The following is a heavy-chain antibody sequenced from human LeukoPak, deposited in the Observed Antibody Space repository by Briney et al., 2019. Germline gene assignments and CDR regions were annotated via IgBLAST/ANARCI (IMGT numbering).Heavy chain of an antibody. J-gene: IGHJ4*02. Sequence: SETLSLTCAVYGGSFSGYYWSWIRQPPGKGLEWIGEINHSGSTNYNPSLKSRVTISVDTSKNQFSLKLSSVTAADTAVYYCARVGGSGRSFDYWGQGTLVTVSS. D-gene: IGHD3-16*01. CDR1: GGSFSGYY. V-gene: IGHV4-34*01. CDR2: INHSGST. CDR3: ARVGGSGRSFDY.